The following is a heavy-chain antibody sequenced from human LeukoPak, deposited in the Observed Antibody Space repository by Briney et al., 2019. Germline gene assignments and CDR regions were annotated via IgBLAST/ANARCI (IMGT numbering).Heavy chain of an antibody. CDR1: GGSISSGGYS. V-gene: IGHV4-30-2*01. CDR3: ARAITWTTRPYYFDY. Sequence: SQTLSLTCAVSGGSISSGGYSWSWIRQPPGKGLEWIGEINHSGSTNYNPSLKSRVTISVDTSKNQFSLKLSSVTAADTAVYYCARAITWTTRPYYFDYWGQGTLVTVSS. J-gene: IGHJ4*02. D-gene: IGHD3-16*01. CDR2: INHSGST.